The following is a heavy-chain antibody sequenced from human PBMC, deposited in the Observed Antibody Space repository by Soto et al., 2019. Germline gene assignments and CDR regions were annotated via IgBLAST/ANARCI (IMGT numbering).Heavy chain of an antibody. D-gene: IGHD2-15*01. CDR3: ATSPLGYCSGGSCHNWFDP. J-gene: IGHJ5*02. CDR2: ISSRSTTM. CDR1: GFTFSSYS. V-gene: IGHV3-48*01. Sequence: GGSLRLSCAASGFTFSSYSMYWVRQAPGKGLEWISEISSRSTTMYYADSVKGRFTISRDNSKNTLYLQMNSLRAEDTAVYYCATSPLGYCSGGSCHNWFDPWGQGTLVTVSS.